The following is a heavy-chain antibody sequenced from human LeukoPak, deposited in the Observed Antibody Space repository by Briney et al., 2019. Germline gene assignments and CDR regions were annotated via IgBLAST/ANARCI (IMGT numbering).Heavy chain of an antibody. CDR2: IYTSGSP. Sequence: PSETLSLTCTVSGGSISTYYWSWIRQPAGRGLEWIGRIYTSGSPNYNPSLKSRVTMSVDTSKNQFSLKLNSVTAADTAVYYCARDSGYGHGDFGYWGQGTLVTVSS. CDR3: ARDSGYGHGDFGY. CDR1: GGSISTYY. D-gene: IGHD5-12*01. V-gene: IGHV4-4*07. J-gene: IGHJ4*02.